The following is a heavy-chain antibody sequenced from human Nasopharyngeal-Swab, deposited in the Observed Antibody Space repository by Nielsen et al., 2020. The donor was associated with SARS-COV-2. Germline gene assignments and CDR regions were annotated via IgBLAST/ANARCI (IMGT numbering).Heavy chain of an antibody. V-gene: IGHV4-34*01. J-gene: IGHJ6*03. D-gene: IGHD2-21*02. Sequence: SETLSLTCAVYGGSFSGYYWSWIRQPPGKGLEWIGEVNHSGSTHYNPSLKSRVTISVDTSNNQFSLKLSSVTAADTALYYCARAGDLTAYYSYYMDVWGNGTTVNVSS. CDR3: ARAGDLTAYYSYYMDV. CDR2: VNHSGST. CDR1: GGSFSGYY.